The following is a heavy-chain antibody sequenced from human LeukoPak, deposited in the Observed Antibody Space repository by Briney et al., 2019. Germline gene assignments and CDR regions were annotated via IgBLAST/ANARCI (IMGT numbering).Heavy chain of an antibody. CDR2: ISSSSSYI. V-gene: IGHV3-21*01. CDR1: GFTFNSYA. CDR3: AINFLGTAFDI. Sequence: GGSLRLSCAASGFTFNSYAMNWVRQAPGKGLEWVSSISSSSSYIYYADSVKGRFTISRDNAKNSLYLQMNSLRAEDTAVYYCAINFLGTAFDIWGQGTMVTVSS. J-gene: IGHJ3*02. D-gene: IGHD7-27*01.